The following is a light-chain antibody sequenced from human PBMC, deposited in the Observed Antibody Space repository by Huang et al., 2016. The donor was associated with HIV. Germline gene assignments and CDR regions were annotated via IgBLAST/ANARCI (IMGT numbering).Light chain of an antibody. Sequence: IQLTQSPSSLFASVGDRVTITCRASEGISSYLAWYQQKSGKAPKFLIYGASNLQSGVPSRFSGSGSGTDFTLPISSLQPEDFATYYCQQLDDYPWTFGQGTKVEIK. J-gene: IGKJ1*01. V-gene: IGKV1-9*01. CDR1: EGISSY. CDR2: GAS. CDR3: QQLDDYPWT.